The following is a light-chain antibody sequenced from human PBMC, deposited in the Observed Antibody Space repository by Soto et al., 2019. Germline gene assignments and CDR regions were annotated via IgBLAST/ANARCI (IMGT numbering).Light chain of an antibody. V-gene: IGKV1-39*01. CDR1: QDIRSY. Sequence: DIQMTQSPSSLSASVGDRFIITFRPSQDIRSYFNWYQQKPGKAPNLLIYSASTLPSGVPSRFSGSGSGTDFTLTISNLESEDFAVYYCQQHISWPLTFGGGTKVDIK. J-gene: IGKJ4*01. CDR2: SAS. CDR3: QQHISWPLT.